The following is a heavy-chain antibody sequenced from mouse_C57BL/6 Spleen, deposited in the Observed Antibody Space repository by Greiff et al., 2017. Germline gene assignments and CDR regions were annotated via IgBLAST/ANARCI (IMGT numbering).Heavy chain of an antibody. Sequence: QVQLKESGPELVKPGASVKISCKASGYAFSSSWMNWVKQRPGKGLEWIGRIYPGDGDTNYNGKFKGKATMTADKSSSTAYMQLSSLTSEDSAVYFCASDYDSVDYWGQGTTRTVSS. V-gene: IGHV1-82*01. CDR1: GYAFSSSW. CDR3: ASDYDSVDY. CDR2: IYPGDGDT. D-gene: IGHD2-4*01. J-gene: IGHJ2*01.